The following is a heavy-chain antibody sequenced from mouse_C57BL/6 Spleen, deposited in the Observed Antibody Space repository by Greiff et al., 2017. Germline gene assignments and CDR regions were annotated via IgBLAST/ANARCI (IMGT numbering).Heavy chain of an antibody. CDR3: AGGGYSFAY. D-gene: IGHD2-3*01. J-gene: IGHJ3*01. V-gene: IGHV1-4*01. CDR2: INPSRGYT. Sequence: VQLQQSGAELARPGASVKMSCKASGYTITSYTMHWVNQRPGQGLEWIGYINPSRGYTKYNQKFKDKATLNADKSSSTAYMQLSSLTSEDSAVYYCAGGGYSFAYWGQGTLVTVSA. CDR1: GYTITSYT.